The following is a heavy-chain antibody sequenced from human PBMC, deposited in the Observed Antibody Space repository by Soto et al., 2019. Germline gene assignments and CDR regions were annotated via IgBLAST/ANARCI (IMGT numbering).Heavy chain of an antibody. D-gene: IGHD3-9*01. CDR2: INPDGAT. CDR1: GGSFSGYY. Sequence: PSETLSLTCAVYGGSFSGYYWDWIRQPPGKGLEWIGEINPDGATNYTPSLRGRVTISIDTSRNQFSLKLSSVTAADTAVYYCARARYYDWCFDLWGLGTPGTVSS. V-gene: IGHV4-34*01. J-gene: IGHJ4*02. CDR3: ARARYYDWCFDL.